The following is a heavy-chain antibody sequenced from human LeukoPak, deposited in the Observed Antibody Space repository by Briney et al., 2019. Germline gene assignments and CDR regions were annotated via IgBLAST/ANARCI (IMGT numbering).Heavy chain of an antibody. CDR3: ASASALAFDS. V-gene: IGHV4-4*07. D-gene: IGHD5-12*01. J-gene: IGHJ4*02. Sequence: SETLSLTCTVSGGSISSYYWSWIRQPAGEGLEWIGRIYGSGATDYNPSLQSRVTISEDMSNNQFSLKLNSVTAADTAVYYCASASALAFDSWGQGTLVTVSS. CDR2: IYGSGAT. CDR1: GGSISSYY.